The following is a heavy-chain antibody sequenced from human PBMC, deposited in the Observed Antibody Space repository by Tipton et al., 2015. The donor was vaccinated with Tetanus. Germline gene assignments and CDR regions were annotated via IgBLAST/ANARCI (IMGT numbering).Heavy chain of an antibody. CDR2: IYYSGTT. CDR1: GGSVRSTNSY. D-gene: IGHD3-10*01. V-gene: IGHV4-61*01. J-gene: IGHJ4*02. CDR3: ARHVLALARVDPPDS. Sequence: TLSLTCTVSGGSVRSTNSYWSWLRQPPGKGLEWIGYIYYSGTTKYNPSLKSRVTMSVDTSKNQFSLRLNSVTAADTAMYYCARHVLALARVDPPDSWGQGTLVTVSS.